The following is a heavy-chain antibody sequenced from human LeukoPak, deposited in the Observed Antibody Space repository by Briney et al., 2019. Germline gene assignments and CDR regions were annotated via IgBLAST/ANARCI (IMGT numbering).Heavy chain of an antibody. CDR1: GFTFSSHG. CDR2: MTGYCGNR. V-gene: IGHV3-23*01. CDR3: ANCGGYSYGYGADGDGPYYYYYMDV. D-gene: IGHD5-18*01. J-gene: IGHJ6*03. Sequence: GGSLRLSCAASGFTFSSHGMNWVRQAPGKGLEWVSGMTGYCGNRYYADSVKGRFTISRDNSKNTLYLQMNSLTPDDTAVYYFANCGGYSYGYGADGDGPYYYYYMDVWGKGTTVTVSS.